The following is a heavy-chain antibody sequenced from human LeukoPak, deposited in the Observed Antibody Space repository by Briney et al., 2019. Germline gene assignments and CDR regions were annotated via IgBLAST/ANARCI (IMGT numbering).Heavy chain of an antibody. Sequence: GASVKVSCKTSGYTSTDYDVHWVRQAPGQGLEWMGWINPNSASTNYAQRLQGRVTFTRDTSLSIAYMELSSLTSEDAAVYFCARGDFGETNTAFDVWGQGTLVAVSS. CDR1: GYTSTDYD. D-gene: IGHD4-17*01. V-gene: IGHV1-8*03. CDR3: ARGDFGETNTAFDV. J-gene: IGHJ3*01. CDR2: INPNSAST.